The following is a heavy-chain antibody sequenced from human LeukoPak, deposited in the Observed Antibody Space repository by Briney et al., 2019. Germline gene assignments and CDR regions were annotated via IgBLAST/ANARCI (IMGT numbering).Heavy chain of an antibody. CDR3: AREDIYDYVWGSYRLH. CDR1: GGSICSGSYY. D-gene: IGHD3-16*02. Sequence: SETLSLTXTVSGGSICSGSYYWSWIRQPAGKGLEWIGRIYTSGSTNYNPSLKSRVTISVDTSKNQFSLKLSSVTAADTAVYYCAREDIYDYVWGSYRLHWGQGTLVTVSS. CDR2: IYTSGST. J-gene: IGHJ4*02. V-gene: IGHV4-61*02.